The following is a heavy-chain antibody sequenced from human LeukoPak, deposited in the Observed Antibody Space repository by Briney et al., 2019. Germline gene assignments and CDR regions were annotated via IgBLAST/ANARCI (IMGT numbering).Heavy chain of an antibody. V-gene: IGHV3-30*02. CDR3: AIFQISTSWPEYFQH. Sequence: QPGGSLRLSCAASGFTFSSYGMHWVRQAPGKGLEWVTFIRYDGSNKYYADSVKGRFTISRDNSKNTLYLQMNTLRTEDTAIYYCAIFQISTSWPEYFQHWGQGTLVTVSS. CDR1: GFTFSSYG. J-gene: IGHJ1*01. D-gene: IGHD6-13*01. CDR2: IRYDGSNK.